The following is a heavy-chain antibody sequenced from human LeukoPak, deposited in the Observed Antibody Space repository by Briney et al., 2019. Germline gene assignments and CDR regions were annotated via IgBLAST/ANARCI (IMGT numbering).Heavy chain of an antibody. V-gene: IGHV4-59*01. CDR2: IYYSGST. Sequence: SETLSLTCTVSGGSISSYYWSWIRQPPGKGLEWIGYIYYSGSTNYNPSLKSRVTISVDTSKNQFSLKLSSVPAADTAVYYCARWVAAADKYYFDYWGQGTLVTVSS. CDR1: GGSISSYY. J-gene: IGHJ4*02. CDR3: ARWVAAADKYYFDY. D-gene: IGHD6-13*01.